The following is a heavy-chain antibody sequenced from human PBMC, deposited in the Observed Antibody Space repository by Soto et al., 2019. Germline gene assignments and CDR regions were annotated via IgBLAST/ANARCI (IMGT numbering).Heavy chain of an antibody. CDR2: IGPESGAT. J-gene: IGHJ4*02. D-gene: IGHD3-22*01. CDR3: GRGRSGQIVVFY. CDR1: GYTFTGHY. Sequence: ASVKVSCKSSGYTFTGHYIHWVRQAPEQGPEWMGEIGPESGATRYAQRFQGRVTMTRDMSITTVYMELNNLSPDDTAVYYCGRGRSGQIVVFYWGQGTPVIV. V-gene: IGHV1-2*02.